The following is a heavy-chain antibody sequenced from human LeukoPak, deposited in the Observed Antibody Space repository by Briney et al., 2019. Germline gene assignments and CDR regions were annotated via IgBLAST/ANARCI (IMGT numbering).Heavy chain of an antibody. CDR1: GFTFSSYG. Sequence: GGSLRLSCAASGFTFSSYGMPWVRQAPGKGLEWVAVIWYDGSNKYYADSVKGRFTISRDNSKNTLYLQMNSLRAEDTAVYYCARDPPSYYYDSSGYRWGQGTLVTVSS. V-gene: IGHV3-33*01. CDR3: ARDPPSYYYDSSGYR. CDR2: IWYDGSNK. J-gene: IGHJ4*02. D-gene: IGHD3-22*01.